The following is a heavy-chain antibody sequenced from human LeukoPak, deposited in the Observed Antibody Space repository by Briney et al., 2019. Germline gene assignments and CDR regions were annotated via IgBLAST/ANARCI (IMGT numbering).Heavy chain of an antibody. J-gene: IGHJ4*02. CDR1: GFTFSTYA. D-gene: IGHD6-13*01. V-gene: IGHV3-23*01. CDR3: AREPTYSSSWYTTCDY. CDR2: ISGSGGST. Sequence: GGSLRLSCAASGFTFSTYAMSGARQAPGKGLEWVSAISGSGGSTYYADSVKGRFTISRDNSKNTLYPQMNSLRVEDTAVYYCAREPTYSSSWYTTCDYWGQGTLVTVSS.